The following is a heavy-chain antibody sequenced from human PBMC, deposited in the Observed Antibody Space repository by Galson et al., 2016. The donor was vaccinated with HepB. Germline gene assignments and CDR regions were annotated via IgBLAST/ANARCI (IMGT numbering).Heavy chain of an antibody. CDR2: IDWNDYK. CDR3: ARARVTTDNYYYGMDV. CDR1: GFSLSTSGMC. D-gene: IGHD4-17*01. Sequence: PALVKPTQTLTLTCTFSGFSLSTSGMCVSWIRQPPGKALEWLALIDWNDYKYYSTSLKTRLTISKDTSKNQVVLTMTNMDPMDTATYYCARARVTTDNYYYGMDVWGQGTTVTVSS. J-gene: IGHJ6*02. V-gene: IGHV2-70*01.